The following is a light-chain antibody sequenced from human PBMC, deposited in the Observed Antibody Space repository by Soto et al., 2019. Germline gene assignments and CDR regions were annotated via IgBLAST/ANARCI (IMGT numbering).Light chain of an antibody. J-gene: IGLJ1*01. CDR2: DVS. Sequence: QSALTQPASVSGSPGQSITISCTGTSSDVGGYNYVSWYQQHPGEAPKLMIYDVSDGPSGVSNRFAASKSDNTASLTISGLQPEDEADYFCCSYTSSSTPWVFGTGTKVTVL. V-gene: IGLV2-14*03. CDR3: CSYTSSSTPWV. CDR1: SSDVGGYNY.